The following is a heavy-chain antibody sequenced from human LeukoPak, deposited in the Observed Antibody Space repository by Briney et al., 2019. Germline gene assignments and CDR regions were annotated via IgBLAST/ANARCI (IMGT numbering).Heavy chain of an antibody. Sequence: PSETLSLTCSVSGYIISSGYYWGWIRQPPGKGLEWIGTIYDSGSTNYNPSLKSRVTISVDKSKNQFSLKLSSVTAADTAVYYCARGGSYYDILTRAPHDAFDIWGQGTMVTVSS. CDR1: GYIISSGYY. CDR3: ARGGSYYDILTRAPHDAFDI. V-gene: IGHV4-38-2*02. D-gene: IGHD3-9*01. J-gene: IGHJ3*02. CDR2: IYDSGST.